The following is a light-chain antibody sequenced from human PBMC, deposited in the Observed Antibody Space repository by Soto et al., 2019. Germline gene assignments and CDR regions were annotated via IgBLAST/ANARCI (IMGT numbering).Light chain of an antibody. CDR1: QGISSA. J-gene: IGKJ2*01. Sequence: AIQLTQSPSSLSASVGDRVTITCRASQGISSALAWYQQKPGQAPKLLIYDASSLESGVPSRFSGSGSGTDFTLTISRLEPEDFAVYYCQQYGSSPRTFGQGTKLEIK. CDR2: DAS. V-gene: IGKV1-13*02. CDR3: QQYGSSPRT.